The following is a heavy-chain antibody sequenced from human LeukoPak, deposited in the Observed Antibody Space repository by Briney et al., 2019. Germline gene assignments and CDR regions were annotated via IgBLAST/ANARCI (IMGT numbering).Heavy chain of an antibody. V-gene: IGHV3-23*01. CDR1: GFTFSSYA. CDR3: SKGGWEPIDC. CDR2: ISGSDGST. J-gene: IGHJ4*02. D-gene: IGHD1-26*01. Sequence: GGSLRLSCAAFGFTFSSYAMTWVRQAPGRGLEWVSSISGSDGSTYLADSVKGRFTISRDNSKNTPYLQMNSLRADDTAVYYCSKGGWEPIDCWGQGTLVTVSS.